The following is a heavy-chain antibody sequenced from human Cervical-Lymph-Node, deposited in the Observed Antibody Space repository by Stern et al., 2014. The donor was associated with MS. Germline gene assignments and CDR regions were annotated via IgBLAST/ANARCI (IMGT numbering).Heavy chain of an antibody. CDR2: INPSGGST. CDR3: ARAFGSLGDY. V-gene: IGHV1-46*01. D-gene: IGHD7-27*01. Sequence: VQLVQSGAEVKKPGASVKVSCKASGYTFTSYYMHWVRQAPGQGLEWMGIINPSGGSTSSAQKFQGRVTMTRDTSTTTAYMKRSSLRSEDTAVYYCARAFGSLGDYWGQGTLVTVSS. CDR1: GYTFTSYY. J-gene: IGHJ4*02.